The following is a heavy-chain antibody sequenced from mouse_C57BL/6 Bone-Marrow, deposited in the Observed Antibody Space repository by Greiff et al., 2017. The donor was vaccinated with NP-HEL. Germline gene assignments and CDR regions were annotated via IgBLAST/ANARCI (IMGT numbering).Heavy chain of an antibody. Sequence: EVQLQQSGAELVRPGASVKLSCTASGFNIKDDYMHWVKQRPEQGLEWIGWIDPENGDTEYASKFQGKATITADTSSNTAYLQLSSLTSEDTAVYYCTAYYYYVDYWGQGTTLTVSS. CDR1: GFNIKDDY. CDR3: TAYYYYVDY. CDR2: IDPENGDT. D-gene: IGHD1-1*01. V-gene: IGHV14-4*01. J-gene: IGHJ2*01.